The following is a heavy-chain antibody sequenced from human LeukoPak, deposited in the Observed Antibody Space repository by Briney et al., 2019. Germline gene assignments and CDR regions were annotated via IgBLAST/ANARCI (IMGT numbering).Heavy chain of an antibody. CDR2: IYTSGST. CDR3: TRGGELMNF. CDR1: GGSVNSGNYY. J-gene: IGHJ4*02. Sequence: PSETLSLTCTVSGGSVNSGNYYWTWIRQPAGKGLEWIGRIYTSGSTNYNPSLKSRVTISIDASKNQFSLRLSSVTAADTAVYYCTRGGELMNFWGQGTLVTVSS. D-gene: IGHD1-26*01. V-gene: IGHV4-61*02.